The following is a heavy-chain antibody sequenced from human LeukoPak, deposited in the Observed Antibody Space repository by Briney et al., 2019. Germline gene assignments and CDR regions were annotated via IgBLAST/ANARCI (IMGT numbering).Heavy chain of an antibody. CDR1: GGTFSSYA. Sequence: ASVKVSCKASGGTFSSYAISWVRQAPGQGLEWMGRIIPILGIANYAQKFQGRVTITADKSTSTAYMELSSLRSEDTAVYYCARASIAAAGIFDYWGQGTLVTASS. D-gene: IGHD6-13*01. CDR2: IIPILGIA. V-gene: IGHV1-69*04. J-gene: IGHJ4*02. CDR3: ARASIAAAGIFDY.